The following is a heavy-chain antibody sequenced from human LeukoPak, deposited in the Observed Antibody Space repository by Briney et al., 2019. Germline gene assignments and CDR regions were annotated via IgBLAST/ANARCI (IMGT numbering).Heavy chain of an antibody. V-gene: IGHV4-39*01. D-gene: IGHD3-16*02. Sequence: SETLSLTCTVSGGSIISSNYYWGWIRQPPGKGLEWIGSIYYSGSTYYNPSLKSRVTISVDTSKNQFSLKLSSVTAADTAVYYCARHGSSGCYDYVWGSYRYNWFDPWGQGTLVTVSS. CDR1: GGSIISSNYY. J-gene: IGHJ5*02. CDR3: ARHGSSGCYDYVWGSYRYNWFDP. CDR2: IYYSGST.